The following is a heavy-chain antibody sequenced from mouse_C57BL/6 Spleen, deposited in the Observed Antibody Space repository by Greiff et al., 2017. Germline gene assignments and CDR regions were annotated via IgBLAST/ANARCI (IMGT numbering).Heavy chain of an antibody. D-gene: IGHD6-1*01. CDR3: ASYPSHAMDY. CDR1: GYSITSGYY. Sequence: EVKLVESGPGLVKPSQSLSLTCSVTGYSITSGYYWNWIRQFPGNKLEWMGYISYDGSNNYNPSLKNRISITRDTSKNQFFLKLNSVTTEDTATYYCASYPSHAMDYWGQGTSVTVSS. CDR2: ISYDGSN. J-gene: IGHJ4*01. V-gene: IGHV3-6*01.